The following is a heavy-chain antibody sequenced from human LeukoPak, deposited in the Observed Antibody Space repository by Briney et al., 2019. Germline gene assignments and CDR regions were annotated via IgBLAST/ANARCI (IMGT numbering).Heavy chain of an antibody. D-gene: IGHD3-3*01. Sequence: GRSLRLSCAASGFTFSSYSMNWVRQAPGKGLEWVSSISSSSSYIYYADSVKGRFTISRDNAKNSLYLQMNSLRAEDTAVYYCARDGVVRNAFDIWGQGTMVTVSS. CDR1: GFTFSSYS. V-gene: IGHV3-21*01. CDR2: ISSSSSYI. J-gene: IGHJ3*02. CDR3: ARDGVVRNAFDI.